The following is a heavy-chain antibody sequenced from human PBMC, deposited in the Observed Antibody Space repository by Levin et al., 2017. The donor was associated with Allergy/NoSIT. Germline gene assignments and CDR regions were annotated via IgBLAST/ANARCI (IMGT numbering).Heavy chain of an antibody. V-gene: IGHV3-23*01. Sequence: PGGSLRLSCAASGFTFSSYAMSWVRQAPGKGLEWVSGLSGSGGSTYYGDSVKGRFTISRDNSKNTLYLQMNSLRAEDTAVYYCATLPTRIFQIEYYFDSWGQGTLVTVSS. D-gene: IGHD2-15*01. J-gene: IGHJ4*02. CDR1: GFTFSSYA. CDR2: LSGSGGST. CDR3: ATLPTRIFQIEYYFDS.